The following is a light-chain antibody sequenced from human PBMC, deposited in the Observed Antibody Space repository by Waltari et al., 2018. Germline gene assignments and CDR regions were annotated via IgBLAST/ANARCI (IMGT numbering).Light chain of an antibody. CDR3: QQYYSIALN. V-gene: IGKV1-NL1*01. J-gene: IGKJ4*01. Sequence: DIQMTQSPSSLSASVGDRVTNTCLARHVSGTALAWYQQKPGKAPQLLFYAASRLESGVPSRFSGSGSGTDYTLTISRLQPEDFATYYCQQYYSIALNFGGGTKVEIK. CDR1: HVSGTA. CDR2: AAS.